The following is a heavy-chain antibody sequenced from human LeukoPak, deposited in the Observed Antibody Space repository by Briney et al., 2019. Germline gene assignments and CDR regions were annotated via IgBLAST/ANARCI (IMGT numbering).Heavy chain of an antibody. CDR3: GRATAVDAAAMDH. D-gene: IGHD2-2*01. CDR2: ISGSSSYI. J-gene: IGHJ4*02. V-gene: IGHV3-21*01. CDR1: GFTFSSYS. Sequence: GGSLRLSCAASGFTFSSYSMNWVRQAPGKGLEWVSFISGSSSYIYYADSVKGRFTISRDNAKNSLSLQMNSLRAEDTAVYFCGRATAVDAAAMDHWGQGTPVTVSS.